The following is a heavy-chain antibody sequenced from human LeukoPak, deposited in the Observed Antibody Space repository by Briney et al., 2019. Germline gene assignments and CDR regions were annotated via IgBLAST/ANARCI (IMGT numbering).Heavy chain of an antibody. CDR3: ARDDLAAPDAFDI. J-gene: IGHJ3*02. CDR2: INPNSGGT. CDR1: GYTFTGYY. D-gene: IGHD6-19*01. V-gene: IGHV1-2*02. Sequence: GASVKVSCKASGYTFTGYYMHWVRQAPGQGLEWMGWINPNSGGTNYAQTFQGRVTMTRDTSISTAYMELSRLRSDDTAVYYCARDDLAAPDAFDIWGQGTMVTVSS.